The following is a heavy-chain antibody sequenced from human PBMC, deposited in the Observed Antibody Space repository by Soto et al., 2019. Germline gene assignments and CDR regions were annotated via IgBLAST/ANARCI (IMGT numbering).Heavy chain of an antibody. CDR2: IYYSGST. V-gene: IGHV4-31*03. CDR3: ARGKVIAARPFDY. D-gene: IGHD6-6*01. J-gene: IGHJ4*01. CDR1: GGSISSGGYY. Sequence: SETLSLTCTVSGGSISSGGYYWSWIRQHPGKGLEWIGYIYYSGSTYYNPSLKSRVTISVDTSKNQFSLKLSSVTAADTAVYYCARGKVIAARPFDYWGHVTLFTVSS.